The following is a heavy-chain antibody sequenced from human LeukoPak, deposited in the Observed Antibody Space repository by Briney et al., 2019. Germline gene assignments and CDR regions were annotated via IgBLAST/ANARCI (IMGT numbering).Heavy chain of an antibody. CDR1: GFTFSSYL. D-gene: IGHD5-18*01. J-gene: IGHJ4*02. Sequence: GGSLRLSCAASGFTFSSYLMSWVGQAPGKGLQWVANIKQDGSEKHYVDSVKGRFTISRDNAKNSLYLQMNSLSAEDTAVYYCARERYGHDFDYWGQGTLVTVSS. V-gene: IGHV3-7*05. CDR2: IKQDGSEK. CDR3: ARERYGHDFDY.